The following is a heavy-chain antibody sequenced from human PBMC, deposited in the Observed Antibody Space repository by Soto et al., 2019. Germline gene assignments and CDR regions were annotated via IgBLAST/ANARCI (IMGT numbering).Heavy chain of an antibody. CDR1: GYTFTAAG. CDR2: ISVYNGNT. CDR3: ARDLDISGSYYTDY. D-gene: IGHD3-10*01. J-gene: IGHJ4*02. V-gene: IGHV1-18*01. Sequence: QVQLVQSGVEVKKPGASVKVSCKASGYTFTAAGISWVRQAPGQELEWMGWISVYNGNTKYAQKFQGRVTMTTDTSTSTAYMELRSLISDDTAVYYCARDLDISGSYYTDYWGQGTLVTVS.